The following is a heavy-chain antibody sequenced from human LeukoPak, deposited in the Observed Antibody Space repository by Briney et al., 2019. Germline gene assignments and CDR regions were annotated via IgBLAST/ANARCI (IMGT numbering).Heavy chain of an antibody. Sequence: PSETLSLTCTVSGGSISSSNWWSWVRQPPGKGLEWIGEIYHSGSTNYNPPLKSRVTISVDTSKNQFSLKLSSVTAADTAVYYCARGPAAVVTGAFDIWGQGTMVTVSS. CDR3: ARGPAAVVTGAFDI. J-gene: IGHJ3*02. CDR2: IYHSGST. CDR1: GGSISSSNW. D-gene: IGHD4-23*01. V-gene: IGHV4-4*02.